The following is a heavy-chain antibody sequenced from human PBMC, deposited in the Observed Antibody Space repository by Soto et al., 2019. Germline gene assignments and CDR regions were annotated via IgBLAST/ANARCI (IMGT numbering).Heavy chain of an antibody. CDR1: GFTFSSYA. CDR2: ISYDGSNK. V-gene: IGHV3-30-3*01. D-gene: IGHD6-19*01. Sequence: GGSLRLSCAASGFTFSSYAMHWVRQAPGKGLEWVAVISYDGSNKYYADSVKGRFTISRDNSKNTLYLQMNSLRAEDTAVYYCARDPLVPRSGTPYSCFDPWGKATLLTGS. J-gene: IGHJ5*02. CDR3: ARDPLVPRSGTPYSCFDP.